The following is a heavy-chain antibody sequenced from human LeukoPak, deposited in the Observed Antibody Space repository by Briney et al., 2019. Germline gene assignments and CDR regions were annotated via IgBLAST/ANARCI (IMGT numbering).Heavy chain of an antibody. CDR3: ARVKKYYYYYMDV. V-gene: IGHV4-34*01. CDR2: INHSGST. J-gene: IGHJ6*03. CDR1: GGSFSGYY. Sequence: ETLSLTCAVYGGSFSGYYWSWNRQPPGKGLEWIGEINHSGSTNYNPSLKSRVTISVDTSKNQFSLKLSSVTAADTAVYYCARVKKYYYYYMDVWGKGTTVTVSS.